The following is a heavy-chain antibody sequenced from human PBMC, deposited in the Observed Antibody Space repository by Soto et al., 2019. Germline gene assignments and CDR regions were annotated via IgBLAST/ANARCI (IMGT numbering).Heavy chain of an antibody. V-gene: IGHV4-4*02. CDR3: VRDSRTGCSSINCYMH. D-gene: IGHD2-15*01. CDR2: IWHTGRP. J-gene: IGHJ4*02. Sequence: QLQLRESGPGLVQPSGPLSLTCDVSGDSLTNNHWWSWVRQAPGKGLEWIGEIWHTGRPNYNPSLKSRVAISIDKSKNQFSLKLSSVTAADTDVYYCVRDSRTGCSSINCYMHWGQGTLVTVSS. CDR1: GDSLTNNHW.